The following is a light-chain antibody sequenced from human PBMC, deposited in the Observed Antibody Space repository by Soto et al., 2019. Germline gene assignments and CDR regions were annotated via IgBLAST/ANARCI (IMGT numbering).Light chain of an antibody. CDR1: QSVPKNY. J-gene: IGKJ1*01. CDR2: GPS. V-gene: IGKV3-20*01. Sequence: EILLTQSPGTLSLSPGERATLSSRASQSVPKNYLAWYQQEPGQAPRLLIYGPSSRATGIPDRFSGSGSGTDFTLTISRLEPEDFAVYYCHQYASSPQTFGQGTKVEIK. CDR3: HQYASSPQT.